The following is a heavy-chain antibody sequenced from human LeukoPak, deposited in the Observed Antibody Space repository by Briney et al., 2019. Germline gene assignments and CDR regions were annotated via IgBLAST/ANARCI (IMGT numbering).Heavy chain of an antibody. V-gene: IGHV3-30*04. Sequence: GGSLRLSCAASGFTFSSYSMHWVRQAPGKGLEWVAVISYDGSNKYYADSVKGRFTISRDNSKNTLYLQMNSLRAEDTAVYYCAREAVAGISRREYYYYYYGMDVWGQGTTVTVSS. CDR1: GFTFSSYS. CDR3: AREAVAGISRREYYYYYYGMDV. J-gene: IGHJ6*02. CDR2: ISYDGSNK. D-gene: IGHD6-19*01.